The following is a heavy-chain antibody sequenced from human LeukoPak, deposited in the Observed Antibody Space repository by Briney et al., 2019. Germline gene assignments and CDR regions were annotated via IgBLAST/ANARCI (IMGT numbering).Heavy chain of an antibody. Sequence: SETLSLTCTVSGYSISNGYYWGWIRQSAGKGLEWIGRIHSTGNSYYSPSLKSRVTMSVDMSRSQFSLTLNSVTAADTAVYYCARGGDRAGYLIYWGQGSLVTVSS. CDR3: ARGGDRAGYLIY. J-gene: IGHJ4*02. V-gene: IGHV4-38-2*02. CDR2: IHSTGNS. D-gene: IGHD5-12*01. CDR1: GYSISNGYY.